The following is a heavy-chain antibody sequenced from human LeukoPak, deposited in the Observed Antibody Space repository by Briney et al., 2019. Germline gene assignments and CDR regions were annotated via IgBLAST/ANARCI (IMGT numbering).Heavy chain of an antibody. CDR2: ISYDGSSK. D-gene: IGHD3-16*01. V-gene: IGHV3-30-3*01. Sequence: GGSLRLSCAASGFTFSNYAILWVRQAPGKGLEWVAVISYDGSSKNFADSVKGRFTISRDNSKNTLYLQMNSLRAEDTAVYYCARELGGSFDYWGQGTLVTVSS. CDR3: ARELGGSFDY. CDR1: GFTFSNYA. J-gene: IGHJ4*02.